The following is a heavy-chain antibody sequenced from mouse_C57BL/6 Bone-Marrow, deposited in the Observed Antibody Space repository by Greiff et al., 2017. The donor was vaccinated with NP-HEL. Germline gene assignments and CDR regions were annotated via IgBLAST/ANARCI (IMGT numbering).Heavy chain of an antibody. CDR1: GYTFTNYW. Sequence: QVQLQQSGAELVRPGTSVKMSCKASGYTFTNYWIGWAKQRPGHGLAWIGDIYPGGGYTNYNEKFKGKATLTADKSSSTAYMQFSSLTSEDSAIYYCAREDYDGGGGYFDYWGQGTTLTVSS. CDR2: IYPGGGYT. V-gene: IGHV1-63*01. J-gene: IGHJ2*01. CDR3: AREDYDGGGGYFDY. D-gene: IGHD2-4*01.